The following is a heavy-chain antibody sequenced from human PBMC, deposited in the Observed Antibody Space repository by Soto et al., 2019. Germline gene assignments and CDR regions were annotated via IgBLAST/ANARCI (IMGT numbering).Heavy chain of an antibody. D-gene: IGHD6-6*01. CDR2: ISIRGGDK. CDR1: GFTFSSYA. J-gene: IGHJ4*02. V-gene: IGHV3-30*03. Sequence: QVQLVESGGGVVQPGTSLRLSCAASGFTFSSYAMHWARQAPGKGLEWVTVISIRGGDKYYAESVRGRFTISRDDSKNTLYLQMDSLRVEDTAVYYCARGTIVARQHLDYWGQGTLVTVSS. CDR3: ARGTIVARQHLDY.